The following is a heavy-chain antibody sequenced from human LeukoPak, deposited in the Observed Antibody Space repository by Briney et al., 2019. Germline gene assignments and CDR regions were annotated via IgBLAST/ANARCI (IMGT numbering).Heavy chain of an antibody. CDR3: VRHLSAGRPAFDI. J-gene: IGHJ3*02. Sequence: SETLSLTCTVSGGSINSYYWSWIRQPPGKGLEWIGYIYYSGSTNYNPSLKSRVTISVDTSKNKFSLKLTSLTAADTAVYYCVRHLSAGRPAFDIWGQGTMVTVSS. CDR1: GGSINSYY. D-gene: IGHD2-15*01. V-gene: IGHV4-59*08. CDR2: IYYSGST.